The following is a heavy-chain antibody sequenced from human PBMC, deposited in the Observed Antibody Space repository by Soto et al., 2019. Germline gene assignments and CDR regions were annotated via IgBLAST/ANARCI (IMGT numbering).Heavy chain of an antibody. CDR1: GGSISNDY. CDR3: ARTPWDGYTGYYFDY. CDR2: IYKGGSI. J-gene: IGHJ4*02. Sequence: SETLSLTCRVSGGSISNDYWTWIRQPPGKGLEWIGYIYKGGSINYNPSLKSRVTISVDTSKNQFSLKLSSVTAADTAVYSCARTPWDGYTGYYFDYWGQGTLVTVSS. V-gene: IGHV4-4*09. D-gene: IGHD5-18*01.